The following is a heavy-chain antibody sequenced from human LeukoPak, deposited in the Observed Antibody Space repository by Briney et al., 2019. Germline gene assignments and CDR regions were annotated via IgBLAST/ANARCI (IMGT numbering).Heavy chain of an antibody. CDR3: ARGFRKIEY. Sequence: GGSLRLSCAASGFTFSRHAMSWVRQAPGKGLDWVSGISCSGDNTYDADSVKGRFTISRDNSKNKVYLQMNSLRAEDTAVYYCARGFRKIEYWGQGTLVTVSS. J-gene: IGHJ4*02. CDR2: ISCSGDNT. CDR1: GFTFSRHA. V-gene: IGHV3-23*01.